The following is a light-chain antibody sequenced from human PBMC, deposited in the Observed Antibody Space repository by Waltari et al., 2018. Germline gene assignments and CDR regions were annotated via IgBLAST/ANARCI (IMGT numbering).Light chain of an antibody. Sequence: QSALIQPASVSGSPGQSITMSCTETNSDVGSYNLVSWYQRHPGKAPKLMIYEGNKRPSGVSYRFSGSKSGNTASLTISGLQADDEADYYCSSYAGSSSPRVFGGGTKLTVL. CDR2: EGN. V-gene: IGLV2-23*01. CDR3: SSYAGSSSPRV. CDR1: NSDVGSYNL. J-gene: IGLJ3*02.